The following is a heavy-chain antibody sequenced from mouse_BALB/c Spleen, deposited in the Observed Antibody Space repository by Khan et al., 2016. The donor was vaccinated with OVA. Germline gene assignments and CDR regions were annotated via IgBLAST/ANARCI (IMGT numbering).Heavy chain of an antibody. CDR3: AKPYYAHYYAMDY. CDR2: IWGGGTT. CDR1: GFSLTDYG. D-gene: IGHD2-10*01. V-gene: IGHV2-6-5*01. Sequence: QVQLKESGPGLVAPSQSLSITCTVSGFSLTDYGVSWIRQPPGKGLEWLGLIWGGGTTYYNSALKSRLSISKDNSKRQVFLKMNSLQTDDTAMYYCAKPYYAHYYAMDYWGQGTSVTVSS. J-gene: IGHJ4*01.